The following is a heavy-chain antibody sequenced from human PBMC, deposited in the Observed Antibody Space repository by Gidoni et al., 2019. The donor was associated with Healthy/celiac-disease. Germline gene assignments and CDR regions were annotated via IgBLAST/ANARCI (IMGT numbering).Heavy chain of an antibody. V-gene: IGHV4-34*01. D-gene: IGHD6-13*01. J-gene: IGHJ4*02. Sequence: QVQLQQWDAGLLRPSETLSLTCPVYGGSFSGYYWSWIRQPPGKGLELSGEINHSGSTNYNPPLKSRVTISVDTSKNQFSLKRSAVTAAETAVYYCARGPLIAAAEFDYWGQGTLVTVSS. CDR1: GGSFSGYY. CDR3: ARGPLIAAAEFDY. CDR2: INHSGST.